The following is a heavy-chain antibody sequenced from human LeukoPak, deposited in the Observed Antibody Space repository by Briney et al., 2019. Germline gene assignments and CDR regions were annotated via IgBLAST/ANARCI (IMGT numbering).Heavy chain of an antibody. CDR1: GFTISSNF. CDR2: ISYDGSNK. J-gene: IGHJ4*02. D-gene: IGHD6-25*01. V-gene: IGHV3-30*18. Sequence: GGSLRLSCAASGFTISSNFMSWVRQAPGKGLEWVAVISYDGSNKYYADSVKGRFTISRDNSKNTLYLQMNSLRAEDTAVYYCAKEQEAADYWGQGTLVTVSS. CDR3: AKEQEAADY.